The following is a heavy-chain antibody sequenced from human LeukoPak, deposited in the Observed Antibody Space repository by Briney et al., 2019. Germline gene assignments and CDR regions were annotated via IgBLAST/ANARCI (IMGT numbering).Heavy chain of an antibody. CDR1: GFTFSSYA. CDR2: ISGSGGST. CDR3: AKDGMGPIRGGAPKVGGMDV. V-gene: IGHV3-23*01. D-gene: IGHD2-15*01. J-gene: IGHJ6*02. Sequence: PGGSLRLSCAASGFTFSSYAMSWVRQAPGKGLEWVSAISGSGGSTYYADSVKGRFTISRDNSKNTLYLQMNSLRAEDTAVYYCAKDGMGPIRGGAPKVGGMDVWGQGTTVTVSS.